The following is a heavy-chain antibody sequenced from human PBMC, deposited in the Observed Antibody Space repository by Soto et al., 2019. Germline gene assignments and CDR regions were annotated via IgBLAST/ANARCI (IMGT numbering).Heavy chain of an antibody. J-gene: IGHJ4*02. D-gene: IGHD5-12*01. Sequence: ASVKVSCKASGYTFTSYGISWVRQAPGQGLEWMGWISAYNGNTNYAQKLKGRVTMTTDTSTSTAYMELRSLRSDDTAMYYCVRAHEDIVSPTAYYFDYWGQGTLCTVSS. CDR1: GYTFTSYG. CDR2: ISAYNGNT. V-gene: IGHV1-18*01. CDR3: VRAHEDIVSPTAYYFDY.